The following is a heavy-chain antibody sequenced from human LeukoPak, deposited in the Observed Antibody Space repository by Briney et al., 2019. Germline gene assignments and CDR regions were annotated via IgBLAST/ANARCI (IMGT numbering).Heavy chain of an antibody. CDR3: ARGEPSITIFVVVIEYYFDY. CDR2: INPNSGGT. CDR1: GYTFTGYY. D-gene: IGHD3-3*01. J-gene: IGHJ4*02. V-gene: IGHV1-2*02. Sequence: GASVKVSCKASGYTFTGYYMHWVRQAPGQGLEWMGWINPNSGGTNDAQKFQGRVTMTRDTSISTAYMELSRLRSDDTAGYYCARGEPSITIFVVVIEYYFDYWGQGTLVTVSS.